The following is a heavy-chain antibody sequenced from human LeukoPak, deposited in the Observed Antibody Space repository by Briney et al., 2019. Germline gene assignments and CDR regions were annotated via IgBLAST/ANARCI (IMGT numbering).Heavy chain of an antibody. V-gene: IGHV3-30*03. CDR1: GFTFSSYW. CDR3: ARDYLLWFGEISNWFDP. D-gene: IGHD3-10*01. CDR2: ISYDGSNK. Sequence: PGGSLRLSCVVSGFTFSSYWMSWVRQAPGKGLEWVAVISYDGSNKYYADSVKGRFTISRDNSKNTLYLQMNSLRAEDTAVYYCARDYLLWFGEISNWFDPWGQGTLVTVSS. J-gene: IGHJ5*02.